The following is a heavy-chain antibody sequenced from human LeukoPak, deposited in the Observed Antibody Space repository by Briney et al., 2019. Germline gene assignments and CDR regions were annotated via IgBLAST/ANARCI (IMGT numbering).Heavy chain of an antibody. D-gene: IGHD3-3*01. Sequence: SETLSLTCTVSGGSISSYYWSWIRQPPGKGLEWIGYIYYSGSTNYNPFLKSRVTISVDTSKNQFSLKLSSVTAADTAVYYCARGPIFGVLYNWFDPWGQGTLVTVSS. V-gene: IGHV4-59*01. CDR2: IYYSGST. CDR1: GGSISSYY. J-gene: IGHJ5*02. CDR3: ARGPIFGVLYNWFDP.